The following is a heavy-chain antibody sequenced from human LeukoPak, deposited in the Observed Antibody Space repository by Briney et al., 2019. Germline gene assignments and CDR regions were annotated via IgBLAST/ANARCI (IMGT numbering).Heavy chain of an antibody. V-gene: IGHV4-30-2*01. CDR2: IYHSGST. J-gene: IGHJ3*02. D-gene: IGHD1-26*01. Sequence: SETLSLTCTVSGGSISSGGYYWSWIRQPPGKGLEWIGYIYHSGSTYYNPSLKSRVTISVDRSKNQFSLKLSSVTAADTAVYYCARGGVGATVDAFDIWGQGTMVTVSS. CDR3: ARGGVGATVDAFDI. CDR1: GGSISSGGYY.